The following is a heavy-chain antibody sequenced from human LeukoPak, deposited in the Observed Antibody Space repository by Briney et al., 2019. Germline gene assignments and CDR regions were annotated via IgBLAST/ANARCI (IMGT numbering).Heavy chain of an antibody. V-gene: IGHV5-51*01. Sequence: HGESLKISCKASGYNFASFWIGWVRQKPGKGLEWMGIIDPSDSETRYSPSFRGQVTTSLDMSISTAYLHWPSLKASDTAIYFCDRVMFSVSVRPGNFDFWGPGTLVTVSS. CDR1: GYNFASFW. J-gene: IGHJ4*02. D-gene: IGHD3/OR15-3a*01. CDR3: DRVMFSVSVRPGNFDF. CDR2: IDPSDSET.